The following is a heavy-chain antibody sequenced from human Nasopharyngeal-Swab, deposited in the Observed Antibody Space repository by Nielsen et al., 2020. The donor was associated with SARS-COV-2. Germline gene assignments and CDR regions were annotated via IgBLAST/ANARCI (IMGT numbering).Heavy chain of an antibody. CDR1: GYTFTSYG. V-gene: IGHV1-18*01. CDR2: ISAYNGNT. J-gene: IGHJ4*02. Sequence: ASVKVSCKASGYTFTSYGISWVRQASGQGLEWMGWISAYNGNTNYAQKLQGRVTMTTDTSTSTAYMELRSLRSDDTAVYYCARRDYSSGWYYFDYWGQGTLVTVSS. CDR3: ARRDYSSGWYYFDY. D-gene: IGHD6-19*01.